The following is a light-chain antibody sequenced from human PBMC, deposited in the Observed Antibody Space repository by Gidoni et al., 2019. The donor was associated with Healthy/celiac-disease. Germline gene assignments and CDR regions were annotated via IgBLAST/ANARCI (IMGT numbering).Light chain of an antibody. CDR2: GKN. J-gene: IGLJ2*01. CDR1: SLRSYY. CDR3: NSRDSSGHVV. Sequence: SSELTQDPAVSVALGQTVRITCQGDSLRSYYASWYQQKPGQAPVLVIYGKNNRPSGIPDRFSGSSSGNTASLTITGAQAEDEADYYCNSRDSSGHVVFGGGTKLXV. V-gene: IGLV3-19*01.